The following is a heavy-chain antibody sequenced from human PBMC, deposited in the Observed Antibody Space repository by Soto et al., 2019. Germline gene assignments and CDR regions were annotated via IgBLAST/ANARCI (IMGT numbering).Heavy chain of an antibody. V-gene: IGHV3-30*03. Sequence: QVQLVESGGGVVQPGRSLRLSCAASGFTFSSYGMHWVRQAPGKGLEWVAVISYDGSNKNYVDTVKGRFTISRDNSKNTLYLQMNSLRAEDTAVYYCAVDYHPYDDKAPNFDYWGQGTLVTVSS. J-gene: IGHJ4*02. D-gene: IGHD3-22*01. CDR2: ISYDGSNK. CDR3: AVDYHPYDDKAPNFDY. CDR1: GFTFSSYG.